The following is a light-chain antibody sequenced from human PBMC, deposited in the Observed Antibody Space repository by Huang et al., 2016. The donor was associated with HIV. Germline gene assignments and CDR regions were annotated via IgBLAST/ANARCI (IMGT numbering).Light chain of an antibody. CDR2: GAS. Sequence: ETVMTQSPATLSVSPGVRVTLSCRASFSVSLTLAWYQQKPVQAPRLLIYGASTRATGIPARFGGSGSETEVTLTISSLQSEDFAVYFCQQYSDWYTFGQGTKLEIK. V-gene: IGKV3-15*01. J-gene: IGKJ2*01. CDR1: FSVSLT. CDR3: QQYSDWYT.